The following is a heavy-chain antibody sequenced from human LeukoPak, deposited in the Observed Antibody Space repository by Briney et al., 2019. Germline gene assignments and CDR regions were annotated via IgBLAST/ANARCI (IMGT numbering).Heavy chain of an antibody. V-gene: IGHV3-73*01. D-gene: IGHD4-17*01. CDR3: TSRDSTVTPTGYFQH. Sequence: GGSLRLSCAASGFTFSGSAMHWVRQASGKGLEWVGRIRSKANGYATAYAASVKGRFTISRDDSKNTAYLQMNSLKTEDTAVYYCTSRDSTVTPTGYFQHWGQGTLVTVSS. CDR2: IRSKANGYAT. J-gene: IGHJ1*01. CDR1: GFTFSGSA.